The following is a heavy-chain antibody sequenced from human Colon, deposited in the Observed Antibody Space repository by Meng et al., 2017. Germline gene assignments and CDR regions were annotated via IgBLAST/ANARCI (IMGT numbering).Heavy chain of an antibody. Sequence: QVQVQGSGPGLVKPSGTLSLTCTVSGDSISSDIWWSWVHQPPGKGLEWIGEVYHRGDTNYNPSLKSRVVISVDRSKNQFSLNLSSVTAADTAVYYCGRDQGRQLINHWGQGTLVTVSS. CDR1: GDSISSDIW. CDR3: GRDQGRQLINH. V-gene: IGHV4-4*02. D-gene: IGHD1-1*01. J-gene: IGHJ4*02. CDR2: VYHRGDT.